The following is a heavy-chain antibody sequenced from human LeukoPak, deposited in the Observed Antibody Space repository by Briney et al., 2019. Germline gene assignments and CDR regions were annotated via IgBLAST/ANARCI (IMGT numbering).Heavy chain of an antibody. Sequence: SETLSLTCSVSGGSISSSSYYWGWIRQPPGKGLEWIGSIYYSGSTYYNPSLKSRVTISVDTSKNQFSLKLSSVTAADTAVYYCARRGSPYGSGSYPFDYWGQGTLVTVSS. CDR2: IYYSGST. V-gene: IGHV4-39*01. CDR3: ARRGSPYGSGSYPFDY. J-gene: IGHJ4*02. D-gene: IGHD3-10*01. CDR1: GGSISSSSYY.